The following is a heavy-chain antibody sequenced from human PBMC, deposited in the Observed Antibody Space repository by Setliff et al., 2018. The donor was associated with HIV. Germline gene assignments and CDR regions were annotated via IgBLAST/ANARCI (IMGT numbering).Heavy chain of an antibody. V-gene: IGHV3-7*01. J-gene: IGHJ4*02. CDR3: ARLVAYDSSGTYGYYFDY. Sequence: PGGSLRLSCAASGFTFSSYWMSWVRQAPGKGLEWVANIKQDGSEKYYVDSVKGRFTISRDNAKNSLYLQMNSLRAEDTAVYYCARLVAYDSSGTYGYYFDYWGQGTLVTVSS. CDR1: GFTFSSYW. D-gene: IGHD3-22*01. CDR2: IKQDGSEK.